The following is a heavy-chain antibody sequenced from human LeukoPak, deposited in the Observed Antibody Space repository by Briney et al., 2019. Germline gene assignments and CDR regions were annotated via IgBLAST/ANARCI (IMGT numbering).Heavy chain of an antibody. CDR3: TTFPSGFDT. CDR1: GFTFSNAW. D-gene: IGHD3-3*01. J-gene: IGHJ3*02. Sequence: GSLRLSCAASGFTFSNAWMSWVRQAPGKGLEWVGRIKSKNDGGTTDYAAPVKGRVTISRDDSKNTLYLQMNSLKTGDTAVYYCTTFPSGFDTWGQGTMVTVSS. CDR2: IKSKNDGGTT. V-gene: IGHV3-15*05.